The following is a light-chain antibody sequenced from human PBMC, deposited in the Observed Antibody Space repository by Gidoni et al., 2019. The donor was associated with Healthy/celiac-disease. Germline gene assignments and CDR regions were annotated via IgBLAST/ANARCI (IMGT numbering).Light chain of an antibody. CDR2: DVS. CDR1: SRDFGVYNY. CDR3: SSYTSSSTLV. V-gene: IGLV2-14*03. J-gene: IGLJ2*01. Sequence: QSALTQPASVSGSPGQSIPISCPGTSRDFGVYNYCSWYQQHPGKAPKLMIYDVSNRPSGVSNRFSGSKSGNTASLTISGLQAEDEADYYCSSYTSSSTLVFGGGTKLTVL.